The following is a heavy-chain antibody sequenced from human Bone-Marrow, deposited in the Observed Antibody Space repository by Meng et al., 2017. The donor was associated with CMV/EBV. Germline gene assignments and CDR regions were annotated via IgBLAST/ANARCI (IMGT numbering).Heavy chain of an antibody. V-gene: IGHV4-38-2*02. CDR2: TYHSGIS. J-gene: IGHJ4*02. CDR1: TYSISSGYY. D-gene: IGHD2-8*01. Sequence: PETLSLTCTVSTYSISSGYYWGWIRQPPGKGLEWLGTTYHSGISFFNPSLKSRLTMSVDTSKNQFSLRLSSVTAADTAMYYCVLSKGTALISNWGQGTPVTVSS. CDR3: VLSKGTALISN.